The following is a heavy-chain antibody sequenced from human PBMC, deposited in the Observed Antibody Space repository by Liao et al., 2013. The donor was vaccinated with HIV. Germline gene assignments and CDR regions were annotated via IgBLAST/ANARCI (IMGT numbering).Heavy chain of an antibody. D-gene: IGHD3-3*01. V-gene: IGHV4-34*01. CDR3: ARDRGDYGLWSGYSTHDAFEI. Sequence: QVQLQQWGAGLLKPSETLTLTCRVHGGSFSGYYWNWIRQAPGKGLEWIAEIDHSGSANYSPSLKSRVTISVDTPANELSLKLDSVTAADTAMYFCARDRGDYGLWSGYSTHDAFEIWGPGRRVTVSS. CDR1: GGSFSGYY. CDR2: IDHSGSA. J-gene: IGHJ3*02.